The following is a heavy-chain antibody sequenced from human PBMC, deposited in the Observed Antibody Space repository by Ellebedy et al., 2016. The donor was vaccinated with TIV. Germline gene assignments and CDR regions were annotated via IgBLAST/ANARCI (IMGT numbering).Heavy chain of an antibody. Sequence: ASVKVSCKVSGHTLMELSMHWVRQAPGKGLEWVGGFDPEHGRANYAQKFQGRVTITADKSTSTAYMELSSLRSEDTAVYYCARVLQQLVVGTYYYGMDVWGQGTTVTVSS. CDR1: GHTLMELS. D-gene: IGHD6-13*01. J-gene: IGHJ6*02. V-gene: IGHV1-24*01. CDR2: FDPEHGRA. CDR3: ARVLQQLVVGTYYYGMDV.